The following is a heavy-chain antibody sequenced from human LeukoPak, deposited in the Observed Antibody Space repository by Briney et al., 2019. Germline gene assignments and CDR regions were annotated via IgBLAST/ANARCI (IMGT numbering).Heavy chain of an antibody. Sequence: SETLSLTCTVSGDSISSSDYYWSWIRQPPGKELEWIASINYGETTYCNPSLKSRVTISVDTSKNQFSLRLSSVTAADTAVYLCARYVVYGSGKYYFDYWGQGSLVTVSS. V-gene: IGHV4-39*01. D-gene: IGHD3-10*01. J-gene: IGHJ4*02. CDR2: INYGETT. CDR1: GDSISSSDYY. CDR3: ARYVVYGSGKYYFDY.